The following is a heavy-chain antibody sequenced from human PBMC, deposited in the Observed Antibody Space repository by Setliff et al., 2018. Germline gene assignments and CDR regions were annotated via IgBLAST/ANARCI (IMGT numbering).Heavy chain of an antibody. Sequence: SETLSLTCTVSGDSISRSTYYWSWIRQPPGKGLEWIGEINHTGSTNYSPSLKSRVTISVDTSKNQFSLRLKSVTAADTAVYYCARGNSRSSVWYVVPHFDYWGQGTLVTVSS. CDR1: GDSISRSTYY. CDR2: INHTGST. J-gene: IGHJ4*02. CDR3: ARGNSRSSVWYVVPHFDY. D-gene: IGHD6-19*01. V-gene: IGHV4-39*07.